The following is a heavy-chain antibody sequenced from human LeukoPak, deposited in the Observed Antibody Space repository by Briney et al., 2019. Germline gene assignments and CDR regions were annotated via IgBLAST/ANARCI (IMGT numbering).Heavy chain of an antibody. D-gene: IGHD2-15*01. CDR3: ARVPIVAATPLFDY. V-gene: IGHV3-7*01. J-gene: IGHJ4*02. CDR1: GFTFSSYW. Sequence: GGSLRLSCAASGFTFSSYWMSWVREAPGKGLEWVANIKQDGSEKYYADSVKGRFTISRDNDKNSLYLQMNSLRAEDTAVYYCARVPIVAATPLFDYWGQGTLVTVSS. CDR2: IKQDGSEK.